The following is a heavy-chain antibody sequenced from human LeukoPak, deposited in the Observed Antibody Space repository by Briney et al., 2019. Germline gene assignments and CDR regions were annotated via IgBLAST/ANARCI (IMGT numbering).Heavy chain of an antibody. CDR2: INPNSGGT. Sequence: GASVKVSCKASGYTFTGYYIHWVRQAPGQGLERMGWINPNSGGTNYAQKFQGRVTMTRDTSISTAYMELSRLRSDDTAVYYCARVDQLDAFDIWGQGTMVTVSS. V-gene: IGHV1-2*02. CDR1: GYTFTGYY. D-gene: IGHD2-2*01. J-gene: IGHJ3*02. CDR3: ARVDQLDAFDI.